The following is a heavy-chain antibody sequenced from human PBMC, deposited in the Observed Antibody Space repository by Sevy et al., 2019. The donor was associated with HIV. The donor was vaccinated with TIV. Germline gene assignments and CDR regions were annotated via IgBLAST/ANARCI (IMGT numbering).Heavy chain of an antibody. CDR3: AKASYRDYYDSGGYETE. J-gene: IGHJ4*02. V-gene: IGHV3-30*04. CDR2: ISSDGRNI. CDR1: GFTFVSYA. Sequence: GGSLRLSCAASGFTFVSYAMHWVRQAPGKGLEWMAMISSDGRNINYADSVKGRFTISRDTSKNTLLLQMNSLRAEDTAVYYRAKASYRDYYDSGGYETEWGQGTLVTVSS. D-gene: IGHD3-22*01.